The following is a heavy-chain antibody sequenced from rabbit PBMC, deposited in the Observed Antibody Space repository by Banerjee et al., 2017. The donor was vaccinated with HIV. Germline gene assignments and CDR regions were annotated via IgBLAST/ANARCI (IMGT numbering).Heavy chain of an antibody. D-gene: IGHD6-1*01. Sequence: QSLEESGGGLVKPGGTLTLTCTASGFSFISYNYMCWVRQAPGKGLEWIACIYISSGKIWYVNWAKGRFTISKTSSTTVTLQMTSLTAADTATYFCARWNGAYGYEYHFNLWGPGTLVTVS. J-gene: IGHJ4*01. V-gene: IGHV1S40*01. CDR3: ARWNGAYGYEYHFNL. CDR2: IYISSGKI. CDR1: GFSFISYNY.